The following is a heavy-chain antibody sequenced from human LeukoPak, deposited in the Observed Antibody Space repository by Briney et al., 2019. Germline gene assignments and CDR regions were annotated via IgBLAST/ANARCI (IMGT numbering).Heavy chain of an antibody. V-gene: IGHV4-4*09. CDR3: ARHLPPITMVRGVILPGHNWLDP. D-gene: IGHD3-10*01. Sequence: SESLSLTCTVSGGSISSYCWSWIRQLPGKGLEWIGYIYTSGSTNYNPSLKSRLPISVDTSTNQFSLKRSSVTAADTDVYYCARHLPPITMVRGVILPGHNWLDPWGEGTLVTVSS. CDR1: GGSISSYC. J-gene: IGHJ5*02. CDR2: IYTSGST.